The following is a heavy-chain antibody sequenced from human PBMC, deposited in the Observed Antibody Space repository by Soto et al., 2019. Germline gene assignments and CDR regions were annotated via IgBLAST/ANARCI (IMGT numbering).Heavy chain of an antibody. CDR2: IKQDGSEK. J-gene: IGHJ1*01. CDR3: ARDHIVGATGPAEYFQH. V-gene: IGHV3-7*04. CDR1: GFTFSSYW. D-gene: IGHD1-26*01. Sequence: GGSLRLSCAASGFTFSSYWMSWVRQAPGKGLEWVANIKQDGSEKYYVDSVKGRFTISRDNAKNSLYLQMNSLRAEDTAVYYCARDHIVGATGPAEYFQHWGQGT.